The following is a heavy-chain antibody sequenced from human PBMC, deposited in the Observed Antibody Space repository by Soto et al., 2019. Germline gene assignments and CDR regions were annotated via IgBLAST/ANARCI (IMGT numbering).Heavy chain of an antibody. Sequence: GGSLRLSCAASGFTFSSYGMHWVRQAPGKGLEWVAVISYDGSNKYYADSVKGRFTISRDNSKNTLYLQMNSLGAEDTAVYYCAKDFSNYYYYYGMDVWGQGTTVTVSS. CDR1: GFTFSSYG. CDR2: ISYDGSNK. V-gene: IGHV3-30*18. J-gene: IGHJ6*02. CDR3: AKDFSNYYYYYGMDV. D-gene: IGHD3-3*01.